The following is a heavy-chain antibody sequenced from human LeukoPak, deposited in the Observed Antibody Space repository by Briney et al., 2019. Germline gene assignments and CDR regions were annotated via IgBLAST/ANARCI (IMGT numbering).Heavy chain of an antibody. J-gene: IGHJ4*02. D-gene: IGHD4-23*01. CDR1: GYTFSNYE. Sequence: SCKASGYTFSNYEMHWVRQAPGKGLEWVSYISSSGSDIYYADSVKGRFTISRDNAKNSLYLHMSSLRAEDTAVYYCARDYGGSSPFDYWGQGTLVTVSS. CDR3: ARDYGGSSPFDY. V-gene: IGHV3-48*03. CDR2: ISSSGSDI.